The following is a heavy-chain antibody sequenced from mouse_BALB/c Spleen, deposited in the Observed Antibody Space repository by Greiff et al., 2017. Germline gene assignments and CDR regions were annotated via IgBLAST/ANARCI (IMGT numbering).Heavy chain of an antibody. J-gene: IGHJ4*01. Sequence: VHLVESGPGLVAPSQSLSITCTVSGFSLTSYGVHWVRQPPGKGLEWLGVIWAGGSTNYNSALMSRLSISKDNSKSQVFLKMNSLQTDDTAMYYCAREGWYGNYAAMDYWGQGTSVTVSS. V-gene: IGHV2-9*02. CDR3: AREGWYGNYAAMDY. CDR1: GFSLTSYG. CDR2: IWAGGST. D-gene: IGHD2-10*02.